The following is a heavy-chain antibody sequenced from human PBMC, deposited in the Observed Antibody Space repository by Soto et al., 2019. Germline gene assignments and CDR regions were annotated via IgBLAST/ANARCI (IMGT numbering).Heavy chain of an antibody. V-gene: IGHV1-18*01. CDR3: ARGPPCIFRGSSTSCQNWFDP. D-gene: IGHD2-2*01. J-gene: IGHJ5*02. CDR2: ISAYNGNT. CDR1: GYTFTSYG. Sequence: ASVKVSCKASGYTFTSYGISWVRQAPGQGLEWMGWISAYNGNTNYAQKLQGRVTMTTDTSTSTAYMELRSLRSDDTAVYYCARGPPCIFRGSSTSCQNWFDPWGQGTLVTVSS.